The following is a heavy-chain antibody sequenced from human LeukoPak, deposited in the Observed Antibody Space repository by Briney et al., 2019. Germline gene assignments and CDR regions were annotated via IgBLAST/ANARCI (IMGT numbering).Heavy chain of an antibody. CDR3: ARGGLNYYGSGSYYNWFDP. J-gene: IGHJ5*02. D-gene: IGHD3-10*01. CDR1: GGSFSGYY. CDR2: INHSGST. Sequence: PSETLSLTCAVYGGSFSGYYWSWIRQPPGKGLEWIGEINHSGSTNYNPSLKSRVTISVDTSKNQFSLKLSSVIAADTAVYYCARGGLNYYGSGSYYNWFDPWGQGTLVTVSS. V-gene: IGHV4-34*01.